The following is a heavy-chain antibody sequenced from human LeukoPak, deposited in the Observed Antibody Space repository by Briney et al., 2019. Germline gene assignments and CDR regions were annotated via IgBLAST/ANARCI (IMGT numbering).Heavy chain of an antibody. J-gene: IGHJ4*02. CDR2: INHSGST. V-gene: IGHV4-34*01. Sequence: SETLSLTCTVSGGSITNCYWSWIRQPPGKGLEWIGEINHSGSTNYNPSLKSRVTISVDTSKNQFSLKLSSVTAADTAVYYCARVGHYDYVWGSYRYTYYFDYWGQGTLVTVSS. D-gene: IGHD3-16*02. CDR3: ARVGHYDYVWGSYRYTYYFDY. CDR1: GGSITNCY.